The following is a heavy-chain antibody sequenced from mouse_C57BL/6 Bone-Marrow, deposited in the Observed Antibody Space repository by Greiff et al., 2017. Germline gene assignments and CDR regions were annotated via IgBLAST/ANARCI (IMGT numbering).Heavy chain of an antibody. CDR3: ATYGYHWYFDV. Sequence: QVHVKQSGAELARPGASVKLSCKASGYTFTSYGISWVKQRTGQGLEWIGEIYPRSGNTYYNEKFKGKATLTADKSSSTAYMELRSLTSDDSAVYFCATYGYHWYFDVWGTGTTVTVSS. CDR2: IYPRSGNT. CDR1: GYTFTSYG. V-gene: IGHV1-81*01. D-gene: IGHD2-2*01. J-gene: IGHJ1*03.